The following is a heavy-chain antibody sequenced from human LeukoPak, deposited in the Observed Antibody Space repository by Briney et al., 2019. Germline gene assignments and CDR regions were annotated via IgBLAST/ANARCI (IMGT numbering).Heavy chain of an antibody. J-gene: IGHJ4*02. CDR1: GFTFSSYS. Sequence: GGSLRLSCAASGFTFSSYSMNWVRQVPGKGLEWVSSISSSSSYIYYADSVKGRFTISRDNAKNSLYLQMNSLRAEDTAVYYCARDRTWGSSDYWGQGTLVTVSS. CDR2: ISSSSSYI. V-gene: IGHV3-21*01. D-gene: IGHD3-10*01. CDR3: ARDRTWGSSDY.